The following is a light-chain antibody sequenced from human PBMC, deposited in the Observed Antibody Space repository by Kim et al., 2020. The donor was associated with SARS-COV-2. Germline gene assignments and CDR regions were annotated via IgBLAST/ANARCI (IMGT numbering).Light chain of an antibody. J-gene: IGKJ4*01. CDR1: QDINNY. V-gene: IGKV1-33*01. CDR2: AAS. Sequence: ASVGDRVTITCQSTQDINNYLTWYQQKPGKAPELLIYAASNLETGVPSRFSRTRSGTHFTLTISSLQPEHIATYYCQQYDNLPLTFGGGTKVDIK. CDR3: QQYDNLPLT.